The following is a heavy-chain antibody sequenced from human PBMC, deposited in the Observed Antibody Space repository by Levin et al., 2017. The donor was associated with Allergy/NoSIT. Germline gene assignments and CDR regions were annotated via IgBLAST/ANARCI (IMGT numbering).Heavy chain of an antibody. CDR3: ARGRDYDFWSGHDAFDI. Sequence: TSQTLSLTCAVSGYSISSGYYWGWIRQPPGKGLEWIGSIYHSGSTYYNPSLKSRVTISVDTSKNQFSLKLSSVTAADTAVYYCARGRDYDFWSGHDAFDIWGQGTMVTVSS. CDR1: GYSISSGYY. CDR2: IYHSGST. V-gene: IGHV4-38-2*01. D-gene: IGHD3-3*01. J-gene: IGHJ3*02.